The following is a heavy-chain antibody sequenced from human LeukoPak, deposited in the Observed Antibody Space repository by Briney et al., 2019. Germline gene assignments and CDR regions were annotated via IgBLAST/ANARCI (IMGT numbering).Heavy chain of an antibody. CDR3: AREAITESGYKGYFQH. J-gene: IGHJ1*01. D-gene: IGHD1-14*01. Sequence: ASVKVSCKASGGTFSSYAISWVRQAPGQGLEWMGGIIPIFGTANYAQKFQGRVTITADESTSTAYMELSSLRSEDTAVYYCAREAITESGYKGYFQHWGQGTLVTVSS. V-gene: IGHV1-69*13. CDR2: IIPIFGTA. CDR1: GGTFSSYA.